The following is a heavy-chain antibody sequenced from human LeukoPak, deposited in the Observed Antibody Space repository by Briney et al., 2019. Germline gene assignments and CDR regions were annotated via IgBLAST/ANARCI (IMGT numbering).Heavy chain of an antibody. Sequence: PSETLSLTCAVYGGSFSGYYWSWIRQPPGKGLEWIGEINHSGSTNYNPSPKSRVTISVDTSKNQFSLKLSSVTAADTAVYYCARPADVGTRNDHDAFDIWGQGTMVTVSS. CDR2: INHSGST. CDR3: ARPADVGTRNDHDAFDI. CDR1: GGSFSGYY. J-gene: IGHJ3*02. D-gene: IGHD1-1*01. V-gene: IGHV4-34*01.